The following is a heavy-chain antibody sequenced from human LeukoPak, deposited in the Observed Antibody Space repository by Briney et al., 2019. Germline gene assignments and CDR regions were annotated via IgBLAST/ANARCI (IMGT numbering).Heavy chain of an antibody. V-gene: IGHV3-30*02. Sequence: PGGSLRLSCAASGFSFNKYGMHWVRQAPGKGLEWVAFIRNDGSRKYYRESVKGRFTISRDNAKDTVYLQMNSLREDETAVYYCAKDALVVGGEDYHYGMDVWGQGTAVIVSS. CDR1: GFSFNKYG. CDR3: AKDALVVGGEDYHYGMDV. D-gene: IGHD1-26*01. CDR2: IRNDGSRK. J-gene: IGHJ6*02.